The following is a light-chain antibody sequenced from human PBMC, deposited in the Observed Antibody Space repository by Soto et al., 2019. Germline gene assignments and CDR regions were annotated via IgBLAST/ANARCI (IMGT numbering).Light chain of an antibody. CDR3: NSFTTTNTYV. Sequence: QSPLTQTASVYRFPGPLITISWTGDSIDLGGFDHVSWYQQHPGKVPRLLIYDVSSRPSGVSDRFSGSKSGNTASLTISGLQAEDEADYYCNSFTTTNTYVFGTGTKVTVL. V-gene: IGLV2-14*03. CDR2: DVS. CDR1: SIDLGGFDH. J-gene: IGLJ1*01.